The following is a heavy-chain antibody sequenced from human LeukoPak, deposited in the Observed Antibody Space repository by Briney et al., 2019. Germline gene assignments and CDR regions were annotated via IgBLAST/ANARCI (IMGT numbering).Heavy chain of an antibody. CDR3: ARAAYSSSWYIWFDR. Sequence: ASVKVSCKASGYTFTGYYMHWVRQAPGQGVEWMGWINPNSGGTNYAQKFQGRVTITRDTSISTAYMELSRLRSDDTAVYYCARAAYSSSWYIWFDRWGQGTLVTVSS. J-gene: IGHJ5*02. V-gene: IGHV1-2*02. D-gene: IGHD6-13*01. CDR1: GYTFTGYY. CDR2: INPNSGGT.